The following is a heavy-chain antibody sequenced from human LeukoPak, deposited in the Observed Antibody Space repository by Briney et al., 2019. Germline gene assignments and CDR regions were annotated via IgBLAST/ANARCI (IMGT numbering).Heavy chain of an antibody. CDR1: GGSISSYY. J-gene: IGHJ4*02. CDR3: ARGMTTVVSPDY. V-gene: IGHV4-59*01. CDR2: IYYSGST. D-gene: IGHD4-23*01. Sequence: PSETLSLTCTVSGGSISSYYWSWIRQSPGKGLEWIGYIYYSGSTNYNPSLKSRVTISVDTSKNQFSLKLTSVSAADTAVYYCARGMTTVVSPDYWGQGTLVTVSS.